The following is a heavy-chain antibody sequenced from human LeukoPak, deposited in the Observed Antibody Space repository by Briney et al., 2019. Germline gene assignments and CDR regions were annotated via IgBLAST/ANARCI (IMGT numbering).Heavy chain of an antibody. V-gene: IGHV3-7*01. Sequence: PGGSLRLSCAASGFTFSSYGMHWVRQAPGKGLEWVANIKQDGSEKYYVDSVKGRFTISRDNAKNSLYLQMNSLRAEDTAVYYCARTDDFWSGYAFDIRGQGTMVTVSS. CDR2: IKQDGSEK. J-gene: IGHJ3*02. CDR3: ARTDDFWSGYAFDI. CDR1: GFTFSSYG. D-gene: IGHD3-3*01.